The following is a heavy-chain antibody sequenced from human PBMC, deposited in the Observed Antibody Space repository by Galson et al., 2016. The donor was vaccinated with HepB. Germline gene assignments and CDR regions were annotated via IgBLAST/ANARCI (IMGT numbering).Heavy chain of an antibody. J-gene: IGHJ5*02. CDR3: AREAASPFDP. CDR2: ISSSSSYT. CDR1: RFTFSDYY. Sequence: SLRLSCAASRFTFSDYYMSWIRQAPGKGLEWISYISSSSSYTNYADSVKGRFTISRDNAKNTLYLQMNSLRAEDTAVYYCAREAASPFDPWGQGTLVTVSS. D-gene: IGHD2-15*01. V-gene: IGHV3-11*06.